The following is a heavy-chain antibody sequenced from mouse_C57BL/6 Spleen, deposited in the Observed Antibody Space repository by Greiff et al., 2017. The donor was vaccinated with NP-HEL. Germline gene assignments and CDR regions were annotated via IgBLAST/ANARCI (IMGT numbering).Heavy chain of an antibody. CDR3: APAYYSNYGISYYAMDY. J-gene: IGHJ4*01. D-gene: IGHD2-5*01. Sequence: EVQLQQSGPELVKPGASVKISCKASGYTFTDYYMNWVKQSHGKSLEWIGDINPNNGGTSYNQKFKGKATLTVDKSSSTAYMELRSLTSEDSAVYYCAPAYYSNYGISYYAMDYWGQGTSVTVSS. CDR2: INPNNGGT. V-gene: IGHV1-26*01. CDR1: GYTFTDYY.